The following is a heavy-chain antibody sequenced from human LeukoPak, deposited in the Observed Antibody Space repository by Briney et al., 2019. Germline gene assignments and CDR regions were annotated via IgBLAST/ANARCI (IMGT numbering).Heavy chain of an antibody. CDR2: ISGTGDNT. CDR3: AKDLVRGVDWFDP. V-gene: IGHV3-23*01. CDR1: GFTFSNAW. D-gene: IGHD3-10*01. Sequence: GGSLRLSCAASGFTFSNAWMSWVRQAPGKGLEWVSAISGTGDNTYYADSVQGRFTVSRDNSKDTLYLQMNSLRVEDTAIYYCAKDLVRGVDWFDPWGQGTLVTVSS. J-gene: IGHJ5*02.